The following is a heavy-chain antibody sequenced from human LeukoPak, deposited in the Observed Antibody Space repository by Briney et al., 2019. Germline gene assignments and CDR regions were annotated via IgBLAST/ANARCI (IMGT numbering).Heavy chain of an antibody. CDR1: GSSIGTYS. CDR2: IYTTGST. J-gene: IGHJ4*02. D-gene: IGHD6-13*01. CDR3: ARASYSSSWYGRNFDY. V-gene: IGHV4-4*09. Sequence: PSETLSLTCTVSGSSIGTYSWSWIRQPPGKGLEWVGYIYTTGSTHYNPSLKSRVTMSLDTSKNQLSLRLSSVTAADTAVYYCARASYSSSWYGRNFDYWGQGTLVTVSS.